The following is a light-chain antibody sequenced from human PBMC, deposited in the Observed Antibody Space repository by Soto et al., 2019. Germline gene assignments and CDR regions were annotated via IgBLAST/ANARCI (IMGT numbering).Light chain of an antibody. J-gene: IGKJ1*01. CDR1: QSISSW. CDR3: QQYNSHPSWT. Sequence: DIQMTQCPSTLSASVGDRVTITCRASQSISSWLAWYQQKPGKAPKLLIYDASSLESGVPSRFSGSGSGTEFTLTISSLQPDDFATYYCQQYNSHPSWTFGQGTKVEIK. V-gene: IGKV1-5*01. CDR2: DAS.